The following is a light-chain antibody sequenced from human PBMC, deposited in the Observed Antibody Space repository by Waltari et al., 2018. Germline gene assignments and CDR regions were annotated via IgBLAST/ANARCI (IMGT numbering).Light chain of an antibody. Sequence: IVLTQSPASLSLSPGERATLSCRASQSVANSLAWYQQKPGQAPWLFIYDAVNRPADVPARFSGSGSGPDFTLILSSLAPEDFAVYYCQQRGSWPYTFGQGTTVEIK. CDR1: QSVANS. CDR2: DAV. J-gene: IGKJ2*01. V-gene: IGKV3-11*01. CDR3: QQRGSWPYT.